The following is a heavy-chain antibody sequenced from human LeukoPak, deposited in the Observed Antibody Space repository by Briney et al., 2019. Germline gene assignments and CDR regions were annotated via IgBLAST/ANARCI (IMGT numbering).Heavy chain of an antibody. V-gene: IGHV3-48*03. J-gene: IGHJ3*02. CDR2: ISYSGDTR. CDR3: ATTINVLVVGAFDI. Sequence: GGSLRLSCAASGFTFSSYEMNWVRQAPGKGLEWISYISYSGDTRHYADSVKGRFAISRDNAKSSLYLQVNSLRADDTAVYYCATTINVLVVGAFDIWGQGTMVTVSS. D-gene: IGHD2-2*01. CDR1: GFTFSSYE.